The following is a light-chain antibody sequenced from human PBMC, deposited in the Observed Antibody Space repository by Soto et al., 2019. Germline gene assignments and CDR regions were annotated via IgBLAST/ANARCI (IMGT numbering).Light chain of an antibody. Sequence: EIVMTQSPATLSESPGERATLSCRASQSVSSNLAWYQQKPGQAPWLLIYGASTRATGIPARFSGSGSGTEFTLTISSLQSEDFAVYYCQQYNNWPPYTFGRGTKLEIK. CDR2: GAS. V-gene: IGKV3-15*01. J-gene: IGKJ2*01. CDR3: QQYNNWPPYT. CDR1: QSVSSN.